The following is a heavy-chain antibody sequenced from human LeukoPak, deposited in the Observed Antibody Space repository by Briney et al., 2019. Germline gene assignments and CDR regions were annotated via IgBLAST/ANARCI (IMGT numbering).Heavy chain of an antibody. Sequence: SETLSLTCTVSGVSISGYYWTWIRQPPGKGLEWIAYIYYNGRTNYNPSLKSRATISVDTSKNQFSLKLSSVTAADTPGYYCGRCAAMDDEYCDFWGQGTLVTVSS. V-gene: IGHV4-59*01. CDR3: GRCAAMDDEYCDF. J-gene: IGHJ4*02. D-gene: IGHD6-13*01. CDR1: GVSISGYY. CDR2: IYYNGRT.